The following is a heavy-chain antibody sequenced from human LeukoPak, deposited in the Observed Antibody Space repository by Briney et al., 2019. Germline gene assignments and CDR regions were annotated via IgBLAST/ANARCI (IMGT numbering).Heavy chain of an antibody. D-gene: IGHD3-10*01. CDR1: GGTFSSYA. CDR2: IIPIFGTA. CDR3: ARSIGGITMVRGVIIPSGFDY. J-gene: IGHJ4*02. Sequence: GASVKVSCKASGGTFSSYAISWVRQAPGQGLEWMGGIIPIFGTANYAQKFQGRVTITTDESTSTAYMELSSLRSEDTAVYYCARSIGGITMVRGVIIPSGFDYWGQGTLVTVSS. V-gene: IGHV1-69*05.